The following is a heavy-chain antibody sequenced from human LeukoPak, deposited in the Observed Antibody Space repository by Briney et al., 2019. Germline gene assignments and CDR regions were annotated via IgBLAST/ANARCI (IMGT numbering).Heavy chain of an antibody. CDR1: GGSFSGYY. D-gene: IGHD2-21*01. CDR3: ARDSPGYFDY. Sequence: SSETLSLTCAVYGGSFSGYYWSWIRQPPGKGLEWIGEINHSGSTNYNPSLKSRLTMSVDTSKNQFSLKLSSVTAADTAVYYCARDSPGYFDYWGQGTLVTVSS. J-gene: IGHJ4*02. CDR2: INHSGST. V-gene: IGHV4-34*01.